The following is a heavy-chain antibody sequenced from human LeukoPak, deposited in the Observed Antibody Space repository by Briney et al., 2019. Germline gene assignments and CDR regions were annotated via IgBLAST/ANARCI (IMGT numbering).Heavy chain of an antibody. J-gene: IGHJ5*02. D-gene: IGHD2-15*01. Sequence: SETLSLTCTVSGGSISSYYWSWIRQPPGKGLEWIGSIYYSGSTYYNPSLKSRVTISVDTSKNQFSLKLSSVTAADTAVYYCASSYCSGGSCSLPWFDPWGQGTLVTVSS. CDR1: GGSISSYY. CDR3: ASSYCSGGSCSLPWFDP. V-gene: IGHV4-39*01. CDR2: IYYSGST.